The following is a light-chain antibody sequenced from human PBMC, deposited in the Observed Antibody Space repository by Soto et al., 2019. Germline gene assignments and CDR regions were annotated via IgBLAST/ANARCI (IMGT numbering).Light chain of an antibody. CDR2: DAS. Sequence: EIVLAQSPGTLSLSPGERATLSCRASQSVRNYLAWYQQKPGQAPRLLIYDASNRATGIPARFSGSGSGTDFTLTISSLEPEDFAVYYCQQRSNWPPITFGQGTRLEIK. V-gene: IGKV3-11*01. CDR3: QQRSNWPPIT. CDR1: QSVRNY. J-gene: IGKJ5*01.